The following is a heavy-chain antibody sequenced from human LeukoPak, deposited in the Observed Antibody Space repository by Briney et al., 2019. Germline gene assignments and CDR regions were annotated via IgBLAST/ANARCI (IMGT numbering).Heavy chain of an antibody. V-gene: IGHV5-51*01. CDR3: ARQYAGPYYYYYMDV. J-gene: IGHJ6*03. Sequence: GESLKISCKGSGYSFTSYWIGWVRQMPGKGLERMGIIYPGDSETRYSPSFQGQVTISADKSISTAYLQWSSLKASDTAMYYCARQYAGPYYYYYMDVWGKGTTVTVSS. D-gene: IGHD6-13*01. CDR1: GYSFTSYW. CDR2: IYPGDSET.